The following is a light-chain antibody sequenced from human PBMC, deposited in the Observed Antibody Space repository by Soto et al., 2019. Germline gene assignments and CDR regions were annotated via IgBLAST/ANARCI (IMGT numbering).Light chain of an antibody. Sequence: EVLLTQSPATLSLSPGERATLSCRASQSVSTYLAWYQQKPGQAPRLLIYDASNRATGIPARFSGSGSGTDFTLTISSLEPEDFAVYYCQHHSNWPFGQGTKLEIK. CDR2: DAS. CDR3: QHHSNWP. CDR1: QSVSTY. J-gene: IGKJ2*01. V-gene: IGKV3-11*01.